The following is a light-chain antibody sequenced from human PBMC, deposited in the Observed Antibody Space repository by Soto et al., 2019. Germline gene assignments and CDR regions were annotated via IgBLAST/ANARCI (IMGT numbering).Light chain of an antibody. Sequence: QSALTQPRSVSGSPGQSVTISCTGTSSDVGGYSYVSWFQQHPGKAPKLMIYDVSKRPSGVPDRFSGSKSGNTASLTISGRQAEDEADYYCCSFAGSYPLYVFGTGTQLTVL. CDR2: DVS. V-gene: IGLV2-11*01. CDR3: CSFAGSYPLYV. CDR1: SSDVGGYSY. J-gene: IGLJ1*01.